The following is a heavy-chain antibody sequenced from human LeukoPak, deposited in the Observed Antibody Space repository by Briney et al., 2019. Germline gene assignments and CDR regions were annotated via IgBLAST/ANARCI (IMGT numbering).Heavy chain of an antibody. CDR3: ARPPHYYDTRGYSV. D-gene: IGHD3-22*01. CDR1: GDSISSYY. J-gene: IGHJ4*02. Sequence: SETLSLTCTVSGDSISSYYWSWLRQPPGKRLEWIGYVSNIETTNYNPSLKSRVTISVDTSKNQFSLRLNSVTAADTAVYYCARPPHYYDTRGYSVWGQGTLVTVSS. V-gene: IGHV4-59*01. CDR2: VSNIETT.